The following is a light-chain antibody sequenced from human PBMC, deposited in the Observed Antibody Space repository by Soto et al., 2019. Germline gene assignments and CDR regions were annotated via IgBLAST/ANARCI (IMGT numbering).Light chain of an antibody. V-gene: IGKV1-5*03. Sequence: DIQMTQSPSTLSASVGDRVTITCRASQSISSWLAWYQQKPGKAPKLLIYKASTLQSGVPSRFSGSGSGTEFPPPISSLQPDDSATYYCQQYNDNWTFGQGTKV. CDR2: KAS. CDR3: QQYNDNWT. J-gene: IGKJ1*01. CDR1: QSISSW.